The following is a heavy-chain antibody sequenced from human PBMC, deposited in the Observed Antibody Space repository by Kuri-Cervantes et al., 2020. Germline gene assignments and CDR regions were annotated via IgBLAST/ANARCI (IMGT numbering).Heavy chain of an antibody. CDR3: AKDGLEWLEVSMNA. CDR1: GFTFSSYA. CDR2: ISGSGGST. J-gene: IGHJ6*02. V-gene: IGHV3-23*01. Sequence: GGSLRLSCAASGFTFSSYAMSWVRQAPGKGLEWVSAISGSGGSTYYADSVKGRFTISRDNSKNTLYLQMNSLGAEDTAVYYCAKDGLEWLEVSMNAWGQGTTVTVSS. D-gene: IGHD3-3*01.